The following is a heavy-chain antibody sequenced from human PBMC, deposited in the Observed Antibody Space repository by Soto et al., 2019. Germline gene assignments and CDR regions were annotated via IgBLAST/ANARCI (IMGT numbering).Heavy chain of an antibody. CDR1: GGSFSGYY. CDR3: AREGYYGSGSYYKWWFDP. Sequence: PSETLSLTCAVYGGSFSGYYWSWIRQPPGKGLEWIGEINHSGSTNYNPSLKSRVTISVDTSKNQFSLKLSSVTAADTAVYYCAREGYYGSGSYYKWWFDPWGQGTLVTVSS. D-gene: IGHD3-10*01. J-gene: IGHJ5*02. CDR2: INHSGST. V-gene: IGHV4-34*01.